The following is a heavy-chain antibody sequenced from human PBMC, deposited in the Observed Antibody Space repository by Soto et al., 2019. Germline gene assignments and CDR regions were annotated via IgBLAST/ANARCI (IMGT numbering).Heavy chain of an antibody. V-gene: IGHV4-59*01. D-gene: IGHD3-22*01. CDR3: ARGAYYYDSSGYYYFDY. J-gene: IGHJ4*02. CDR1: GGSISSYY. CDR2: IYYSGST. Sequence: QVQLQESGLGLVKPSETLSLTCTVSGGSISSYYWSWIRQPPGKGLEWIGYIYYSGSTNYNPSLKSRVTISVDTSKNQFSLKLSSVTAADTAVYYCARGAYYYDSSGYYYFDYWGQGTLVTVSS.